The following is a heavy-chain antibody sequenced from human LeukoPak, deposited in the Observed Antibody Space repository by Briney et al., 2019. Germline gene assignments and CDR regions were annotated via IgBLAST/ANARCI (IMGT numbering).Heavy chain of an antibody. CDR2: ISANARST. Sequence: GGSLRLSCEASGFTFSTYGIKWVRQAPGEGLEWVAAISANARSTYYADSVKGRFTISRDNLKNTVFLQMNSLRAEDTAVYYCAELGITMIGGVWGKGTTVTISS. D-gene: IGHD3-10*02. CDR1: GFTFSTYG. V-gene: IGHV3-23*01. CDR3: AELGITMIGGV. J-gene: IGHJ6*04.